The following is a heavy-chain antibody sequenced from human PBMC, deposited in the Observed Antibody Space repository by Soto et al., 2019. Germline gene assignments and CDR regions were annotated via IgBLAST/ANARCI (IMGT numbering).Heavy chain of an antibody. CDR1: GGSFSGYC. CDR2: SNHSGST. CDR3: AGDGSSISQALFDY. Sequence: SETRSLTCAVYGGSFSGYCWSWIRQPPGKGLEWIGESNHSGSTNYNPSLKSRVTISVDTSKNQFSLKLRSVTAADTAVYYCAGDGSSISQALFDYWGQGTLVTVSS. D-gene: IGHD6-13*01. J-gene: IGHJ4*02. V-gene: IGHV4-34*01.